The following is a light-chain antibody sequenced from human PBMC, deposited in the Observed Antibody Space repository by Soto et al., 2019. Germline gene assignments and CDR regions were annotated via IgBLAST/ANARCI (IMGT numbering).Light chain of an antibody. J-gene: IGKJ2*02. CDR3: LQDYNYPCT. V-gene: IGKV1-6*01. CDR1: QDIRKH. Sequence: AIQITQSPSSLSASVGDRVTSTCRASQDIRKHLAWDQQKPGKAPQILIYGASTLHTGVQSRFSETGSATDFTLPISSLRSEDSADYYCLQDYNYPCTVGQGTKV. CDR2: GAS.